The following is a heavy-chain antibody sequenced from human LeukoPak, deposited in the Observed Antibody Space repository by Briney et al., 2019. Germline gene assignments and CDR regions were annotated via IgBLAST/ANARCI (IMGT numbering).Heavy chain of an antibody. J-gene: IGHJ4*02. CDR1: GFTFSSYS. Sequence: KAGGSLRLSCAASGFTFSSYSMNWVRQAPGKGLEWVSSISSSSSYIYYADSVKGRFTISRDNPKKALYLQMNSLRADDTAVYYCARAYYYGSGDYYSWAYFDFWGLGTLVTVSS. CDR2: ISSSSSYI. CDR3: ARAYYYGSGDYYSWAYFDF. V-gene: IGHV3-21*01. D-gene: IGHD3-10*01.